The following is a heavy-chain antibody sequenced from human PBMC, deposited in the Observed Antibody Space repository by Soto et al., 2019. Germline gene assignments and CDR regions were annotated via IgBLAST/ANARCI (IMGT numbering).Heavy chain of an antibody. D-gene: IGHD2-2*01. J-gene: IGHJ6*02. V-gene: IGHV1-18*04. CDR1: GYTFTSYG. CDR2: ISAYNGNT. Sequence: RASVKVSFKASGYTFTSYGISWVRQAPGQGLEWMGWISAYNGNTNYAQKLQGRVTMTTDTSTSTAYMELRSLRSDDTAVYYCARDSSYCSSTSCYLGPWVPTKYGMDVWGQGTTVTVSS. CDR3: ARDSSYCSSTSCYLGPWVPTKYGMDV.